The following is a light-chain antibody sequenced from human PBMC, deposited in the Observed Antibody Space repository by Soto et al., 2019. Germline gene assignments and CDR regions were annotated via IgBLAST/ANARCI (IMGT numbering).Light chain of an antibody. CDR3: QQYANSRFT. Sequence: EIVLTQSPGTLSLSPGERATLSCRASQIVAASYLAWYQQKPGQAPRLLIHGASTRATGIPDRFSGSGSGTDFTLTISRLEPEDFAVYYCQQYANSRFTFGPGTQVDI. CDR1: QIVAASY. J-gene: IGKJ3*01. CDR2: GAS. V-gene: IGKV3-20*01.